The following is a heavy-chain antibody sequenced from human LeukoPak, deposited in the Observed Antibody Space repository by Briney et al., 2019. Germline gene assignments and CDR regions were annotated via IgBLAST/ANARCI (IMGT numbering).Heavy chain of an antibody. D-gene: IGHD2-8*01. CDR2: IYYSGST. CDR3: ARNNTIMMYPRGGVDKGFDY. Sequence: PSETLSLTCTLSGGSISSDSYYGRWIRQPPGKGLEWIASIYYSGSTHYNPSLKSRVTISVDTSKNEFSLKLSSVTAADTAVYYSARNNTIMMYPRGGVDKGFDYWGQGTLVTVSS. V-gene: IGHV4-39*01. CDR1: GGSISSDSYY. J-gene: IGHJ4*02.